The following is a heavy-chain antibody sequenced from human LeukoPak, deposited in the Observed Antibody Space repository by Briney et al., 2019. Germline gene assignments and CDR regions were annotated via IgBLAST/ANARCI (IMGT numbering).Heavy chain of an antibody. Sequence: GESLKISCKGSGYRFTSYWIAWVRQMPGKGLEWMGIISPADSDTRYSPSFQGQVTISADKSISTAYLQWSSLEASDTAMYYCARRASDYSSGWHTWGQGTLVTVSS. J-gene: IGHJ5*02. V-gene: IGHV5-51*01. D-gene: IGHD6-19*01. CDR1: GYRFTSYW. CDR3: ARRASDYSSGWHT. CDR2: ISPADSDT.